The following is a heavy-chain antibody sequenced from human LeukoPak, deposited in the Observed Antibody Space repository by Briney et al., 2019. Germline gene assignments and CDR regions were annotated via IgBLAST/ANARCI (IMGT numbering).Heavy chain of an antibody. CDR1: GGSISSYY. J-gene: IGHJ4*02. CDR2: IYYSGST. CDR3: ARASGGRHYDFWSGYWDGGFDY. D-gene: IGHD3-3*01. V-gene: IGHV4-59*01. Sequence: SETLSLTCTVSGGSISSYYWSWIRQPPGKGLEWIGYIYYSGSTNYNPSLKSRVTISVDTSKNQFSLKLSSVTAADTAVYYCARASGGRHYDFWSGYWDGGFDYWGQGTLVTVSS.